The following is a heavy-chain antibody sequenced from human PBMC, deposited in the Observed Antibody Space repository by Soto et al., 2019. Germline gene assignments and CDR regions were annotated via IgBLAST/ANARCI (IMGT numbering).Heavy chain of an antibody. D-gene: IGHD2-15*01. V-gene: IGHV4-34*01. CDR1: GGSFSGYY. CDR2: INHSGST. CDR3: ARMVVAATRFGFDY. Sequence: SETLSLTCAVYGGSFSGYYWSWIRQPPGKGLEWIGEINHSGSTNYNPSLKSRVTISVDTSKNQFSLKLSSVTAAETAVYYCARMVVAATRFGFDYWGQGTLVTVSS. J-gene: IGHJ4*02.